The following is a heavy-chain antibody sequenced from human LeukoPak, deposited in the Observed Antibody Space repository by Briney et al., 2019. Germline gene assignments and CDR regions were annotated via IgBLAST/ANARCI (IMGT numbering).Heavy chain of an antibody. J-gene: IGHJ4*02. D-gene: IGHD4-17*01. CDR3: AKDYDYGDYATDY. V-gene: IGHV3-30*02. CDR1: GFTFSSYG. CDR2: IQYNGGNK. Sequence: PGGSLRLSCAASGFTFSSYGMHWVRQAPGKGLEWVAFIQYNGGNKYYADSVKGRFTISRDNSKNTVYLQMNSLRVEDTAVYYCAKDYDYGDYATDYWGQGTLVTVSS.